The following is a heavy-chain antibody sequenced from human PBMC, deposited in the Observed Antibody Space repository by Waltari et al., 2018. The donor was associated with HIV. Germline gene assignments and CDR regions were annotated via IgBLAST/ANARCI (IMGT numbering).Heavy chain of an antibody. CDR2: IYYRGST. CDR1: GGSISSSSYY. CDR3: ARHQFGYSYGYERHAFDI. D-gene: IGHD5-18*01. Sequence: QLQLQESGPGLVKPSETLSLTCTVSGGSISSSSYYWGWIRQPPGTGLEWIGSIYYRGSTYYNPSLKSRVTISVDTSKNQFSLKLSSVTAADTAVYYCARHQFGYSYGYERHAFDIWGQGTMVTVSS. J-gene: IGHJ3*02. V-gene: IGHV4-39*01.